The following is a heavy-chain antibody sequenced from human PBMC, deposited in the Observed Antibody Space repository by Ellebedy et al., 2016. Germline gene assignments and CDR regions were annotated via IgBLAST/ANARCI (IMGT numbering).Heavy chain of an antibody. CDR2: ISSSSSYI. CDR3: ARVFKGSGSYFQVTEYFDY. Sequence: GGSLRLSXAASGFTFSSYSMNWVRQAPGKGLEWVSSISSSSSYIYYADSVKGRFTISRDNAKNSLYLQMNSLRAEDTAVYYCARVFKGSGSYFQVTEYFDYWGQGTLVTVSS. V-gene: IGHV3-21*04. J-gene: IGHJ4*02. D-gene: IGHD3-10*01. CDR1: GFTFSSYS.